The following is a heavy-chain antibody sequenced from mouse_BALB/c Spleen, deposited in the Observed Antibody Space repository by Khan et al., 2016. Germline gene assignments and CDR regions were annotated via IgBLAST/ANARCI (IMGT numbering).Heavy chain of an antibody. D-gene: IGHD2-4*01. J-gene: IGHJ4*01. V-gene: IGHV5-6-5*01. CDR2: ISTGGDI. CDR3: ARGDYDRGYYYSIDY. Sequence: EVELVESGGGLVKPGGSLKLSCAASGFTFSSYVLPWVLPPPYNILYWVSSISTGGDIYYPYIFNGRFTISRDNARNILYLQISILVEEETAMYYCARGDYDRGYYYSIDYWGQGTSVTVSS. CDR1: GFTFSSYV.